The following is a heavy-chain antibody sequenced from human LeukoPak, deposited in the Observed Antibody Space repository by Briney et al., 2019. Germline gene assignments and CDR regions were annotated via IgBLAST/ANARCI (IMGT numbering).Heavy chain of an antibody. CDR1: GFTVSSYC. J-gene: IGHJ4*02. V-gene: IGHV3-7*01. Sequence: GGSLRLSCAASGFTVSSYCMTWIRHAPGKGLEWVANIKQDGSEKYYVDSVKGRFTISRDNAKNSLYLQMNSLRAEDTAVYYGARDTGGGYSCYDCWGQGTLVTVSS. CDR3: ARDTGGGYSCYDC. CDR2: IKQDGSEK. D-gene: IGHD5-18*01.